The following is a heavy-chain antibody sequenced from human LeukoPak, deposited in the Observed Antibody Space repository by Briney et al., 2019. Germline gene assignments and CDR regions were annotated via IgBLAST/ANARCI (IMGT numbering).Heavy chain of an antibody. CDR3: ARDFIAQSPIPGY. V-gene: IGHV4-30-2*01. J-gene: IGHJ4*02. Sequence: SQTLSLTCAVSGDSISSSGPSWSWIRQPPGKGLEWIGYIYHSGGTYYNPSLKSRVTISLDRSKNQFSLKLTSVTAADTAVYYCARDFIAQSPIPGYWGQGTLVSVSS. CDR1: GDSISSSGPS. D-gene: IGHD6-13*01. CDR2: IYHSGGT.